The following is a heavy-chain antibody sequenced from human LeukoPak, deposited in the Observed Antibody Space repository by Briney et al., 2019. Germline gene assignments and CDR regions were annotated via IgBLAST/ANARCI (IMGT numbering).Heavy chain of an antibody. D-gene: IGHD6-19*01. CDR3: ARVSPYSSGWYSDSEPLYYFDY. V-gene: IGHV1-18*01. J-gene: IGHJ4*02. Sequence: GASVKVSCKASGYTFTNYGVTWVRQAPGQGFEWMGWISTYNANTNYAQKLQGRVSMTTDTSTSTAYMELRSLRSDDTAVYYCARVSPYSSGWYSDSEPLYYFDYWGQGTLVTVSS. CDR2: ISTYNANT. CDR1: GYTFTNYG.